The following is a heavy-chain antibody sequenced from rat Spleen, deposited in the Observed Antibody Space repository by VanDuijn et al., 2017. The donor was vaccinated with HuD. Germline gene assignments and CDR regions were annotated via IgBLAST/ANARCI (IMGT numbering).Heavy chain of an antibody. D-gene: IGHD4-3*01. V-gene: IGHV5-20*01. CDR2: ISHDGSST. CDR1: GFTFSDNY. J-gene: IGHJ4*01. CDR3: TTEFGVRVMDA. Sequence: EVQLVESDGGLVQPGRSLKLSCAVSGFTFSDNYMAWVRQAPTKGLEWVATISHDGSSTYYRDPEKGRFTISRDNAKSTLYLQMDSLRSEDTATYYCTTEFGVRVMDAWGQGASVTVSS.